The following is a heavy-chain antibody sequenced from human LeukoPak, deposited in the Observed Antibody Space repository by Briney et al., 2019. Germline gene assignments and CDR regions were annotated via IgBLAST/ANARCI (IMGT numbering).Heavy chain of an antibody. CDR2: TRNKANSYTT. Sequence: GGSLRLSCAASGLTFSKYWMLWVRQAPGKGLEWVGRTRNKANSYTTEYAASVKGRFTISRDDTKNSLFLQMNSLKTEDTAVYYCARVGYSYGSYYFDYWGQGTLVTVSS. CDR3: ARVGYSYGSYYFDY. V-gene: IGHV3-72*01. D-gene: IGHD5-18*01. J-gene: IGHJ4*02. CDR1: GLTFSKYW.